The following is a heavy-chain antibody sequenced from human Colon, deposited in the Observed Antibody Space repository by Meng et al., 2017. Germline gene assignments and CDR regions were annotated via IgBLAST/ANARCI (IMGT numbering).Heavy chain of an antibody. V-gene: IGHV4-59*01. CDR2: MKYTGTT. CDR1: GGSFSNFY. Sequence: SETLSLTCTVSGGSFSNFYWTWIRQSPGKGLEWIGYMKYTGTTNYNPSLRSRVTISFDTTRTQFSLKLRSVTAADTAVYSCARQGGRSGYDWELDTWGPGMLVTVSS. J-gene: IGHJ5*01. CDR3: ARQGGRSGYDWELDT. D-gene: IGHD5-12*01.